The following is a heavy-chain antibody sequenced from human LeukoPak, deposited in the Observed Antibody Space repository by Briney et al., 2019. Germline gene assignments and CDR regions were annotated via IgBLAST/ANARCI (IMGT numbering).Heavy chain of an antibody. CDR2: IYYSGST. V-gene: IGHV4-59*01. J-gene: IGHJ5*02. Sequence: SETVSLTCTVSGGSISSYYWSWIQQPPGKGLEWIGYIYYSGSTNYNPSFKSRVTISVDTSKNQFSLKLSSVTAADAAVYYCARGGDYVGDWFDPWGQGTLVTVSS. CDR1: GGSISSYY. CDR3: ARGGDYVGDWFDP. D-gene: IGHD4-17*01.